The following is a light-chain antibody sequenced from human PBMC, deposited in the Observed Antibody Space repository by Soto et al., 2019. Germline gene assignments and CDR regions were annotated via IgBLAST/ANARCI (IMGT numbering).Light chain of an antibody. Sequence: DNQMTQSPSSLSASVGERVTITCRASQDIGNYLAWYQQKPGKVPTLLIYAASTLQPGVPSRFSSSGSGTDFTLTISSLQPEDIATYYCQKYDSAPRTFGQGTKVEI. CDR3: QKYDSAPRT. CDR1: QDIGNY. CDR2: AAS. V-gene: IGKV1-27*01. J-gene: IGKJ1*01.